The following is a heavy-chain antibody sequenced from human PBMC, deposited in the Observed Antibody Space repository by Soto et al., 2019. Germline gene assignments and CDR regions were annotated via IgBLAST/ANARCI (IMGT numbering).Heavy chain of an antibody. Sequence: SETLSLTCTVSGGSISSGDYYWSWIRQPPGKGLGWIGYIYYSGSTYYNPSLKSRVTISVDTSKNQFSLKLSSVTAADTAVYYCARAPPLKYTYGLRGAFDIWGQGTMVTVSS. CDR1: GGSISSGDYY. J-gene: IGHJ3*02. CDR2: IYYSGST. V-gene: IGHV4-30-4*01. CDR3: ARAPPLKYTYGLRGAFDI. D-gene: IGHD5-18*01.